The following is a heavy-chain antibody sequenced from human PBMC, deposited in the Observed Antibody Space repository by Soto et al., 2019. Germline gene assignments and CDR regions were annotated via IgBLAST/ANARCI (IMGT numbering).Heavy chain of an antibody. V-gene: IGHV5-10-1*01. CDR1: GYSFTSYW. J-gene: IGHJ6*02. CDR3: ARYKLERRDPDYYYGMDV. D-gene: IGHD1-1*01. Sequence: PGESLKISCKGSGYSFTSYWISWVRQMPGKGLEWMGRIDPSDSYTNYSPSFQGHVTISADKSISTAYLQWSSLKASDTAMYYCARYKLERRDPDYYYGMDVWGQGTTVTVSS. CDR2: IDPSDSYT.